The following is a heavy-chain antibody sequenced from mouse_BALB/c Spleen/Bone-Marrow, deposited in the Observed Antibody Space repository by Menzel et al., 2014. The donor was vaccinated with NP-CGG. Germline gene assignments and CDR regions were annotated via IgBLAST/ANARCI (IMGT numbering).Heavy chain of an antibody. D-gene: IGHD2-14*01. CDR1: GFAFSSYD. CDR2: ISSGGGST. Sequence: EVKLVESGGGLVKPGGSLKLSCAASGFAFSSYDMSWVRQTPEKRLEWVAYISSGGGSTYYPDTVKGRFTISRGNAKNTLYLQMSSLKSEDTAMYYCARKVRYFDYWGQGTTLTVSS. J-gene: IGHJ2*01. V-gene: IGHV5-12-1*01. CDR3: ARKVRYFDY.